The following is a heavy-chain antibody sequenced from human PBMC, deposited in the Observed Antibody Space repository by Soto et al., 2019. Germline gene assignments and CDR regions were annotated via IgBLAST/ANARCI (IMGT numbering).Heavy chain of an antibody. V-gene: IGHV3-30*18. CDR1: GFTFNSNG. J-gene: IGHJ4*02. Sequence: QVQLVESGGGVVQPGRSLRLSCAASGFTFNSNGMHWVRQAPGKGLEWVAFISYDGTVKYYAESVKGRFAISRDNSKNTLYLQMNSLRPEDTSMYYCAKDLPCDRRLKNYFDYWGQGTLGTVSS. D-gene: IGHD6-25*01. CDR3: AKDLPCDRRLKNYFDY. CDR2: ISYDGTVK.